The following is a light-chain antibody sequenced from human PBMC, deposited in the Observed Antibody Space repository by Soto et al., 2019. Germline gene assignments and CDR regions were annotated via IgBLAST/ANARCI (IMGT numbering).Light chain of an antibody. Sequence: DIPMTQSPSTLSASVGDRVTITCRASQSISNWLAWYQQKPGKAPKLLIYKASSLESGVPSRFSGSGSGTEFTLTISSLQTDDFATYYCKQYKSYWTCGQGTKVESK. CDR2: KAS. CDR1: QSISNW. J-gene: IGKJ1*01. CDR3: KQYKSYWT. V-gene: IGKV1-5*03.